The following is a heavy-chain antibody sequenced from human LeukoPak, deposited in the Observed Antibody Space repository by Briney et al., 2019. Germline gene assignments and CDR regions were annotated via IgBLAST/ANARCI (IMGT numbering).Heavy chain of an antibody. CDR3: ARDQGDYYFDY. J-gene: IGHJ4*02. V-gene: IGHV1-2*02. CDR1: GYTFTGYY. CDR2: INPKSGGT. Sequence: ASVTVSCKASGYTFTGYYIHWVRQAPGQGLEWMGWINPKSGGTKYAQKFQGRVTMTRNTSISTAYMDLRSLTSDDTAVYYCARDQGDYYFDYWDQGILVTVSS. D-gene: IGHD3-16*01.